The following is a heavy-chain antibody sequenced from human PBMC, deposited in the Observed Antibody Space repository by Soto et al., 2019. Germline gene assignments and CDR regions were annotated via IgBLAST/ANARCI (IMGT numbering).Heavy chain of an antibody. CDR3: ATPRPGTHGYGY. CDR1: GITLSNAW. J-gene: IGHJ4*02. Sequence: EVQLVESGGGLVKPGGSISLSCAASGITLSNAWLTWVRPAPGKGLEWVGRIKSKADGSTTEYGSPVKDRFIITSDDSENTLDLQMHSLKTEDTAVYYCATPRPGTHGYGYWGQGTLVTVSS. CDR2: IKSKADGSTT. V-gene: IGHV3-15*01. D-gene: IGHD5-18*01.